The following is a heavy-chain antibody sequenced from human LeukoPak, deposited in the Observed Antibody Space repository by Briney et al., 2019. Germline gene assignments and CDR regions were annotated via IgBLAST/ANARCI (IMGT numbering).Heavy chain of an antibody. D-gene: IGHD3-22*01. CDR1: GFTFSSYS. CDR3: ARSGYYYDSSGLVGY. V-gene: IGHV3-21*01. CDR2: ISSSSSYI. J-gene: IGHJ4*02. Sequence: PGGSLRLSCAASGFTFSSYSMNWVRQAPGKGLEWVSSISSSSSYIYYADSVKGRFTISRDNAKNSLYLQMNSLRAEDTAVYYCARSGYYYDSSGLVGYWGQGTLVTVSS.